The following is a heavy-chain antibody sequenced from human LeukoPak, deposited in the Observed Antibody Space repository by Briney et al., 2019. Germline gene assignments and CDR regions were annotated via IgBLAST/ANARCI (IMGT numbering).Heavy chain of an antibody. J-gene: IGHJ5*02. CDR1: GYTFTSYY. CDR3: ARDRLAARYPGWFDP. D-gene: IGHD6-6*01. Sequence: ASVKVSCKASGYTFTSYYMHWVRQAPGQGLEWMGIINPSGGSTSYAQKFQGRVTMNRDTSTSTVYMELSSLRSEDTAVYYCARDRLAARYPGWFDPWGQGTLVTVSS. V-gene: IGHV1-46*01. CDR2: INPSGGST.